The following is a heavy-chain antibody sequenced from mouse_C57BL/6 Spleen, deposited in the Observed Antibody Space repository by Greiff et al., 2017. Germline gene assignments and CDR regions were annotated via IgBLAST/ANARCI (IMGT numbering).Heavy chain of an antibody. CDR2: IDPETGGT. Sequence: ESGAELVRPGASVTLSCKASGYTFTDYEMHWVKQTPVHGLEWIGGIDPETGGTAYNQKVKGKAILTADKSSSTAYMELRSLASEDSAVYYCTRGSYDYFDDWGQGTTLTVSS. CDR3: TRGSYDYFDD. J-gene: IGHJ2*01. CDR1: GYTFTDYE. V-gene: IGHV1-15*01. D-gene: IGHD2-12*01.